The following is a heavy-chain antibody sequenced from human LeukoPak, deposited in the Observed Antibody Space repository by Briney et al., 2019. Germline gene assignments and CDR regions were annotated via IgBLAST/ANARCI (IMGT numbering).Heavy chain of an antibody. Sequence: GASVKVSCKASGYTFTGYYMHWVRQAPGQGLEWMGWISPNSGGTNYAQKFQGWVTMTRDTSISTAYMELRSLRSDDTAVYYCTRDEGGSYPSPVFDYWGQGTLVTVSS. D-gene: IGHD1-26*01. V-gene: IGHV1-2*04. CDR1: GYTFTGYY. CDR3: TRDEGGSYPSPVFDY. J-gene: IGHJ4*02. CDR2: ISPNSGGT.